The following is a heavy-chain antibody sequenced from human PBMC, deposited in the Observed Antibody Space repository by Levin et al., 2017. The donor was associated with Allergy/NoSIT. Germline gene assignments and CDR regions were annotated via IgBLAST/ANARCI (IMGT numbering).Heavy chain of an antibody. CDR3: ARDADDYVWGSYRQKLDY. V-gene: IGHV3-48*02. D-gene: IGHD3-16*02. CDR2: ISSSSSTI. J-gene: IGHJ4*02. CDR1: GFTFSSYS. Sequence: QAGGSLRLSCAASGFTFSSYSMNWVRQAPGKGLEWVSYISSSSSTIYYADSVKGRFTISRDNAKNSLYLQMNSLRDEDTAVYYCARDADDYVWGSYRQKLDYWGQGTLVTVSS.